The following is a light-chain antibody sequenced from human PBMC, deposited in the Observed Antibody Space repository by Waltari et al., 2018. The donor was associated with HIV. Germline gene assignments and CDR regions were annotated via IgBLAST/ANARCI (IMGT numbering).Light chain of an antibody. J-gene: IGKJ4*01. CDR3: QQSYSFPALT. Sequence: DIAMTQTPSSLSASIGDRVTITCRASQPIGRFLNWYQQKPGKAPNRLIYSASSLQGGISSRFSGSGSGTEFTLTISSLQREDFASYYCQQSYSFPALTFGGGTKVEIK. CDR1: QPIGRF. CDR2: SAS. V-gene: IGKV1-39*01.